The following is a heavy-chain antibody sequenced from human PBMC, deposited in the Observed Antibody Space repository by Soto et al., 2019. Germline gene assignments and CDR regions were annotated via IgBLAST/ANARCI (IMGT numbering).Heavy chain of an antibody. V-gene: IGHV4-59*01. CDR1: GGSISSYY. Sequence: SETLSLTCTVSGGSISSYYWSWIRQPPGKGLEWIGYIYYSGSTNYNPSLKSRVIISVDTSKNQFSLKLSSVTAADTAVYYCARVAAAGTGYYYYYMDVWGKGTTVTVSS. J-gene: IGHJ6*03. CDR3: ARVAAAGTGYYYYYMDV. D-gene: IGHD6-13*01. CDR2: IYYSGST.